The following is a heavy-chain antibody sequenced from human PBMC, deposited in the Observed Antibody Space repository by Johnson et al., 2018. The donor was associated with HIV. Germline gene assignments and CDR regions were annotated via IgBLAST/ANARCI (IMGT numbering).Heavy chain of an antibody. CDR2: ISWNSGSI. Sequence: VQLVESGGGLVQPGRSLRLSCAASGFTFDDYGMHWVRQAPGRGLEWVSGISWNSGSIGYADSVKGRFTISRDIAKNSLYLQVNSLRAEDTALYYCARAGPYCSGGSCYSPDAFDILGQGTMVTVSS. CDR1: GFTFDDYG. J-gene: IGHJ3*02. D-gene: IGHD2-15*01. CDR3: ARAGPYCSGGSCYSPDAFDI. V-gene: IGHV3-9*01.